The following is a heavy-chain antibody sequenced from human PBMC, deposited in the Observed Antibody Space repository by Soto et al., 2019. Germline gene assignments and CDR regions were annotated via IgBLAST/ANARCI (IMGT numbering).Heavy chain of an antibody. V-gene: IGHV4-4*02. CDR2: SNLIGTT. D-gene: IGHD3-3*01. Sequence: SETLSLTCAVSGGPITNSDWWNWVRQPPGKGLEWIGESNLIGTTHYNTSLNSRLTISGDKSRNHFSLTLNSVTAADTAVYYCASLGPTVSAFAYWGHGTLVTVSS. CDR1: GGPITNSDW. CDR3: ASLGPTVSAFAY. J-gene: IGHJ4*01.